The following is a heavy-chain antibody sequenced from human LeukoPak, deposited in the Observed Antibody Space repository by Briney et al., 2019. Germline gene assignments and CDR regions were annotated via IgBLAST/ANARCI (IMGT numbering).Heavy chain of an antibody. J-gene: IGHJ5*01. V-gene: IGHV3-30*04. D-gene: IGHD6-13*01. CDR2: ISYDGSKK. CDR1: GFTFSNYA. Sequence: PGGSLRLSCAASGFTFSNYAMHWVSQAPGKELGWVAVISYDGSKKHYADSVKGRFTISRDNSKSTLYLQMNSLNTEDTAVYYCARGRGASYSSSWYDFWGQGTLVTVSP. CDR3: ARGRGASYSSSWYDF.